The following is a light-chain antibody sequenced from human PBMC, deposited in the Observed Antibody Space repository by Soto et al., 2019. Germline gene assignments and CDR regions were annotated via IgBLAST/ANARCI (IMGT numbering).Light chain of an antibody. J-gene: IGKJ2*01. CDR1: QSISNR. V-gene: IGKV3-15*01. CDR2: AAS. CDR3: QHYSNWLYT. Sequence: EIVMTQSPATLSVSPGERTTLSCRASQSISNRLVWYQQKPGQTPRLRIYAASTRAAGIPARCSGSGSGTEFTLTISSLQSEYFAVYYCQHYSNWLYTFGQGTKLEIK.